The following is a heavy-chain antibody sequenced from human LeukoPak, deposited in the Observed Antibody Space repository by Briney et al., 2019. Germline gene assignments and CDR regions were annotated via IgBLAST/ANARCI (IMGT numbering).Heavy chain of an antibody. D-gene: IGHD3-16*01. CDR3: AKDFISDDYAPNTFDI. CDR1: GFTFSSYA. V-gene: IGHV3-23*01. CDR2: ISGSGGST. J-gene: IGHJ3*02. Sequence: GGSLRLSCAASGFTFSSYAMSWVRQAPGKGLEWVSAISGSGGSTYYADSVKGRFTISGDNSKNTLYLQMNSLRAEDTAVYYCAKDFISDDYAPNTFDIWGQGTMVTVSS.